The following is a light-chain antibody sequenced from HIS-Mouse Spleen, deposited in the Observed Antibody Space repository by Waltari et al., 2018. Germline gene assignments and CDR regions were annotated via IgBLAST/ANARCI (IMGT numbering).Light chain of an antibody. Sequence: SYELTQPPSVSVSPGQTARIPCSGDALPKNYSYWFQPKPSQAPVLVIYEDSKRPSGIPERFSGSSSGTMATLTISGAQVEDEADYYCYSTDSSGNHRVFGGGTKLTVL. CDR2: EDS. V-gene: IGLV3-10*01. CDR3: YSTDSSGNHRV. CDR1: ALPKNY. J-gene: IGLJ2*01.